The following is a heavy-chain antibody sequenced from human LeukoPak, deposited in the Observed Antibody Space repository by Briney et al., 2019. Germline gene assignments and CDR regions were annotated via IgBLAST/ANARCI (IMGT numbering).Heavy chain of an antibody. J-gene: IGHJ4*02. CDR3: VRDDRSDSGYYYDNY. V-gene: IGHV3-7*01. CDR2: IKQDGSET. CDR1: GFSFINYW. D-gene: IGHD3-16*01. Sequence: GGSLRLSCAASGFSFINYWMGWVRQAPGKGLEYVGNIKQDGSETYYVDSLRGRFTISRDNAKNSLYLQMNSLRVEDTAVYYCVRDDRSDSGYYYDNYWSQGTLVTVSS.